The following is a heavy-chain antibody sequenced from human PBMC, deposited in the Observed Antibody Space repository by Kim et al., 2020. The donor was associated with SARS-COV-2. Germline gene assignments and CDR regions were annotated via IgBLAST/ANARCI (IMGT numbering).Heavy chain of an antibody. D-gene: IGHD4-17*01. V-gene: IGHV4-39*02. Sequence: SETLSLTCTVSGGSISSSSYYWGWIRQPPGKGLEWIGSIYYSGSTYYNPSLKSRVTISVDTSKNQFSLKLSSVTAADTAVYYCARDHYGDYYYYYGMDVWGQGTTVTVSS. CDR2: IYYSGST. J-gene: IGHJ6*02. CDR3: ARDHYGDYYYYYGMDV. CDR1: GGSISSSSYY.